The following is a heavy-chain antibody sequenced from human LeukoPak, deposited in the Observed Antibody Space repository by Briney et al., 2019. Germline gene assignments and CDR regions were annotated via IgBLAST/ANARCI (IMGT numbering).Heavy chain of an antibody. CDR1: GFTFSSYA. CDR3: AREITP. D-gene: IGHD1-14*01. V-gene: IGHV3-30*14. CDR2: ISYDGSNK. Sequence: GGSLRLSCAASGFTFSSYAMHWVRQAPGKGLEGVAVISYDGSNKYYADSVKGRFTISRDNSKNTLYLQMNSLRAEDTAVYYCAREITPWGQGTLVTVSS. J-gene: IGHJ5*02.